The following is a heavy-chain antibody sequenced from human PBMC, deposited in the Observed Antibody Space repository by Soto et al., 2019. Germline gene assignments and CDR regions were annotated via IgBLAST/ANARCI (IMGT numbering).Heavy chain of an antibody. CDR3: AKGSRGYTTYYFDY. J-gene: IGHJ4*02. CDR2: ISGSGASA. D-gene: IGHD5-18*01. CDR1: EFSFGGYA. V-gene: IGHV3-23*01. Sequence: EVQLLESGGGLVQPGGFLRLSCAASEFSFGGYAMSWVRQAPGKGLEWVSSISGSGASAFYAASVRGRFTISRDNTGNTVSLQMNSLRAEDTALYYCAKGSRGYTTYYFDYWGQGTRITVSS.